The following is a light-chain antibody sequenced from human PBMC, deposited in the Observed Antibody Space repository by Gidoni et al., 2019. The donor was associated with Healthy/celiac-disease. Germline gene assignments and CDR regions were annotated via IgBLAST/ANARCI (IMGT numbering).Light chain of an antibody. Sequence: DIVLTQSPATLSLSPGERATLSCMASQCVSSYLAWYQQKPGQAPMLLIYDASNRSTGIPARFSGSGSGTDFTLTISSLEPEDFAVYYCQQRSNWSSLTFGGXTKVEIK. CDR1: QCVSSY. J-gene: IGKJ4*01. CDR2: DAS. CDR3: QQRSNWSSLT. V-gene: IGKV3-11*01.